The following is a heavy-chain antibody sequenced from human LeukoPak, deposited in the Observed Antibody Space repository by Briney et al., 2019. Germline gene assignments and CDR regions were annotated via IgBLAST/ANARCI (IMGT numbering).Heavy chain of an antibody. D-gene: IGHD6-13*01. CDR3: AKDTGQQLVRGYFDY. J-gene: IGHJ4*02. CDR2: ISYDGSNK. Sequence: GGSLRLSCAASGFSVGSTYMSWVRQAPGKGLEWVAVISYDGSNKYYADSVKGRFTISRDNSKNTLYLQMNSLRAEDTAVYYCAKDTGQQLVRGYFDYWGQGTLVTVSS. V-gene: IGHV3-30*18. CDR1: GFSVGSTY.